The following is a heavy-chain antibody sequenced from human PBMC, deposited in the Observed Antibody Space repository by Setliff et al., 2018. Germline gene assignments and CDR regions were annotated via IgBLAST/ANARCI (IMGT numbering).Heavy chain of an antibody. J-gene: IGHJ6*04. CDR1: GYTFTNYG. V-gene: IGHV1-18*01. CDR3: ARGTDYHGSGSYWAKDV. D-gene: IGHD3-10*01. Sequence: ASVKVSCKASGYTFTNYGITWVRQAPGQGPEWMGMIITNTGKTSYAQKFQGRVTMTTDTSTGTGYMELRSLRSDDTAVYYCARGTDYHGSGSYWAKDVWGEGTTVTVSS. CDR2: IITNTGKT.